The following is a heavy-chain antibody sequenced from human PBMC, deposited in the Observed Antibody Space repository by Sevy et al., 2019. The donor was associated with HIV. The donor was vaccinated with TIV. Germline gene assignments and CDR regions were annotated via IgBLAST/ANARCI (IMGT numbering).Heavy chain of an antibody. V-gene: IGHV3-30*02. Sequence: GGSLRLSCVASGFDFNMYAMHWVRQAPGKGLEWVSYIYCDGRNEVYADAVKGRFTISRDNSKNTLYLQMNTLRVEDTAIYYCAKDFWPTSINYWGQGTLVTVSS. CDR2: IYCDGRNE. J-gene: IGHJ4*02. CDR3: AKDFWPTSINY. D-gene: IGHD3-3*01. CDR1: GFDFNMYA.